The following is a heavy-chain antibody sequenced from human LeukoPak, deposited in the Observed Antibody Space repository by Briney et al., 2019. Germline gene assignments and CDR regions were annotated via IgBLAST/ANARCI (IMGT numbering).Heavy chain of an antibody. V-gene: IGHV3-30*18. CDR2: ISYDGSNK. J-gene: IGHJ5*02. D-gene: IGHD2-21*02. CDR1: GFTFSSYG. Sequence: GGSLRLSCSASGFTFSSYGIHWVRQAPGKGLEWVTLISYDGSNKYYADSVKGRFTISRDNPKNTLYLQMNSLRGEDTAVYYCAKGGPGDGNWFDLWGQGTLVTVSS. CDR3: AKGGPGDGNWFDL.